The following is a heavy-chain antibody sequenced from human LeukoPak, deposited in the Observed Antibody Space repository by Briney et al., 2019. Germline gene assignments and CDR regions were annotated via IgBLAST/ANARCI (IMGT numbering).Heavy chain of an antibody. V-gene: IGHV1-69*04. J-gene: IGHJ4*02. CDR1: GGTFSSYA. D-gene: IGHD5-24*01. CDR3: ARDTITTLRRDHEQN. Sequence: GSSVKVSCKASGGTFSSYAISWVRQAPGQGLEWMGRIIPILGIANYAQKFQGRVTITADKSTSTAYMELSSLRSEDTAVYYCARDTITTLRRDHEQNWGQGTLVTVSS. CDR2: IIPILGIA.